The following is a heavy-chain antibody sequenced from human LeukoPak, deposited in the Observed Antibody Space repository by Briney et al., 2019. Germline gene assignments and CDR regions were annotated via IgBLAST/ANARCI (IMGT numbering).Heavy chain of an antibody. D-gene: IGHD1-26*01. CDR3: ARVGGTNYYYYGMDV. V-gene: IGHV4-34*01. CDR1: GGSFSGYY. J-gene: IGHJ6*02. CDR2: INHSGST. Sequence: SETLSLTCAVYGGSFSGYYWSWIRQPPGKGLERIGEINHSGSTNYNPSLKSRVTISVDTSKNQFSLKLSSVTAADTAVYYCARVGGTNYYYYGMDVWGQGTTVTVSS.